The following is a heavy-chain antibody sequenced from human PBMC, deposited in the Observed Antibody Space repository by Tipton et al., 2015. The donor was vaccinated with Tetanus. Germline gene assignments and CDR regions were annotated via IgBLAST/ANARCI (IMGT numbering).Heavy chain of an antibody. CDR1: GYTFTHYG. V-gene: IGHV1-18*01. Sequence: QLVQSGAEVKKPGASVKVSCKASGYTFTHYGVNWVRQAPGQGLEWMGWISPFNENVNYAEKFQGRLTMTTDRSTATVYMDLRSLRSDDTAVYYCARARGLGPHECFERWGQGTLVTVSS. D-gene: IGHD3/OR15-3a*01. J-gene: IGHJ5*02. CDR2: ISPFNENV. CDR3: ARARGLGPHECFER.